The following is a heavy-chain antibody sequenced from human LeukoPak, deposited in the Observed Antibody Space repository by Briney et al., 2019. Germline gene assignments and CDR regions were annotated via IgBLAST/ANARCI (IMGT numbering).Heavy chain of an antibody. CDR2: IYTSGST. J-gene: IGHJ5*02. CDR3: ARGRRGIVLSWFDP. D-gene: IGHD1-26*01. V-gene: IGHV4-4*09. CDR1: GGSISSYY. Sequence: PSETLSLTCTVSGGSISSYYWSWIRQPPGKGLEWIGYIYTSGSTNYNPSLKSRVTISVDTSNVQLSLKLSSVTAADTAVYYCARGRRGIVLSWFDPWGQGTLVTVSS.